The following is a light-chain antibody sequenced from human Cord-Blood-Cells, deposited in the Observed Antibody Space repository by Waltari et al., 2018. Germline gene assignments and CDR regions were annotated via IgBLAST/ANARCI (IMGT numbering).Light chain of an antibody. V-gene: IGLV1-44*01. J-gene: IGLJ7*01. CDR1: SLTTGTNP. Sequence: QSVLPHPPSPSGTPRQRVTSTCQGSSLTTGTNPETCYQQRPGTAPKLLIYSHNQRPAGVPDRFSGSKSGTSASLAISGLQSEDEADYYCAGWDDSLNGAVFGGGTQLTVL. CDR3: AGWDDSLNGAV. CDR2: SHN.